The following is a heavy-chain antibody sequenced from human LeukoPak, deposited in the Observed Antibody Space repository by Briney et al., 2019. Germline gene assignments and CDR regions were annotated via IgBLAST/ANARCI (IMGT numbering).Heavy chain of an antibody. CDR2: IYSGGST. Sequence: PGGSLRLSCAASGFTVSSNYMSWVRQAPGKGLEWVSVIYSGGSTYYADSVKGRFTISRDNSKNTLYLQMNSLRAEDTAVYYCARVESYCSSTSCPLYYYYMDVWGKGTTVTVSS. D-gene: IGHD2-2*01. V-gene: IGHV3-53*01. CDR3: ARVESYCSSTSCPLYYYYMDV. CDR1: GFTVSSNY. J-gene: IGHJ6*03.